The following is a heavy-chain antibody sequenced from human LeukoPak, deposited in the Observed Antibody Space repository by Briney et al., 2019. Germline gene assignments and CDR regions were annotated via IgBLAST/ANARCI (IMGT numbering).Heavy chain of an antibody. D-gene: IGHD2-21*02. CDR3: AKVGADCGGDCYHLNWFDP. Sequence: GASVKVSCKASGGTFSSYAISWVRQAPGQGLEWMGGIIPIFGTANYAQKFQGRVTITADESTSTAYMELSSLRSEDTAVYYCAKVGADCGGDCYHLNWFDPWGQGTLVTVSS. CDR2: IIPIFGTA. V-gene: IGHV1-69*13. J-gene: IGHJ5*02. CDR1: GGTFSSYA.